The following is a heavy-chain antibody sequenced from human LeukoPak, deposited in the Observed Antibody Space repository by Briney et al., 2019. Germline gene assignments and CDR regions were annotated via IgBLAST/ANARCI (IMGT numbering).Heavy chain of an antibody. CDR1: GFTFEDYT. CDR2: IRWDSGST. CDR3: AKSRGSGWSTVYYDY. J-gene: IGHJ4*02. Sequence: GGSLRLSCAASGFTFEDYTLHWVRQAQGEGLGLGSFIRWDSGSTYYADSVKGRFINFRVNSKNSLYMQKHSLRTDDPALLYYAKSRGSGWSTVYYDYWGQGTLVTVSS. V-gene: IGHV3-43*01. D-gene: IGHD4-17*01.